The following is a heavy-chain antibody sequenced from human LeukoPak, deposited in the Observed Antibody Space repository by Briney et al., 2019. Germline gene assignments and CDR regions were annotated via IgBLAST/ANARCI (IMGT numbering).Heavy chain of an antibody. CDR2: INPNSGGT. J-gene: IGHJ6*02. CDR1: GYTFTSYG. Sequence: GASVKVSCKASGYTFTSYGISWVRQAPGQGLEWMGWINPNSGGTNYAQKFQGWFTMTRDTSISTAYMELSRLRSDDTAVYYCARDLGGPSGLYGRDYYYGMDVWGQGTTVTVSS. V-gene: IGHV1-2*04. D-gene: IGHD6-19*01. CDR3: ARDLGGPSGLYGRDYYYGMDV.